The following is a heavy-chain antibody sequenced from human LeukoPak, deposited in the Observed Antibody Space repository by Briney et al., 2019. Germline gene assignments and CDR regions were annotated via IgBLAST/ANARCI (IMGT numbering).Heavy chain of an antibody. CDR1: GFTVSSNY. CDR3: AKDHYWSIDY. J-gene: IGHJ4*02. Sequence: AGGSLRLSCAASGFTVSSNYMSWVRQAPGKGLEWVSVIYSGGSTYYADSVKGRFTISRDNSKNTLYLQMNSLRAEDTGVYYCAKDHYWSIDYWGRGTLVTVSS. CDR2: IYSGGST. D-gene: IGHD3-3*01. V-gene: IGHV3-53*01.